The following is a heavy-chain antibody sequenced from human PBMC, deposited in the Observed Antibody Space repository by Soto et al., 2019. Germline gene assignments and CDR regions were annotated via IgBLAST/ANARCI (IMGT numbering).Heavy chain of an antibody. CDR2: IYYSGST. D-gene: IGHD2-15*01. V-gene: IGHV4-59*08. Sequence: TSETLSLTCTVSGGSISSYYWSWIRQPPGKGLEWIGYIYYSGSTNYNPSLKSRVTISVDTSKNQFSLKLSSVTAADTAVYYCARLGVVVVVAATDDAFDIWGQGTMVTVS. CDR1: GGSISSYY. CDR3: ARLGVVVVVAATDDAFDI. J-gene: IGHJ3*02.